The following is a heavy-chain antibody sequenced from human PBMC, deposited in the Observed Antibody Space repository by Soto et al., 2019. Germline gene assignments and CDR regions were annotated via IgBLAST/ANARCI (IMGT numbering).Heavy chain of an antibody. CDR3: AKDRVTTTGTPIDY. CDR2: ISYDGSNK. CDR1: GFTFSSYG. J-gene: IGHJ4*02. Sequence: PGGSLRLSCAASGFTFSSYGMHWVRQAPGKGLEWVAVISYDGSNKYYADSVKGRFTISRDNSKNTLYLQMNSLRAEDTAVYYCAKDRVTTTGTPIDYWGQGTLDTVSA. D-gene: IGHD4-17*01. V-gene: IGHV3-30*18.